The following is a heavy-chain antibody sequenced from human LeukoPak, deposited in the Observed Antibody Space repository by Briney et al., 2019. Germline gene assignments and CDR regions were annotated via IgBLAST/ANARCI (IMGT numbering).Heavy chain of an antibody. V-gene: IGHV3-20*04. CDR3: ASVSYDSSGYYSDFDY. CDR2: INWNGGST. CDR1: GFTFDDYG. J-gene: IGHJ4*02. D-gene: IGHD3-22*01. Sequence: GGSLRLSCAASGFTFDDYGMSWVRHAPGKGLEWVSGINWNGGSTGYADSVKGRITISRDNAKNSLYLQMNSLRAEDTALYYCASVSYDSSGYYSDFDYWGQGTLVTVSS.